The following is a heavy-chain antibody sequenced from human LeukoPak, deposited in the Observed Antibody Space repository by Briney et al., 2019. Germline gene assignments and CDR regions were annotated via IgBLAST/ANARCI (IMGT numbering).Heavy chain of an antibody. CDR1: GYSISSGYY. CDR2: INHSGST. V-gene: IGHV4-38-2*02. D-gene: IGHD3-10*02. Sequence: SETLSLTCIVSGYSISSGYYWGWIRQPPGKGLEWIGEINHSGSTNYNPSLKSRVTISVDTSKYQFSLKLSSVTAADTAAYYCARGGGLLFSPHTYYMDVWGKGTTVTVSS. CDR3: ARGGGLLFSPHTYYMDV. J-gene: IGHJ6*03.